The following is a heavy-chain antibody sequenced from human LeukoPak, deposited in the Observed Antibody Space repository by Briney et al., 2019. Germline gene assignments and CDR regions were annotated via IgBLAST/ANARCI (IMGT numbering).Heavy chain of an antibody. Sequence: SETLSLTCTVSGXSINSGTYYWNWMRQHPGKGLEWIGYISYSWSTSYNSSLNSRVTISVDTSKNHFSLKLTSVTAADTAVYYCVRGGYGAYWGQGTLVTVSS. CDR2: ISYSWST. V-gene: IGHV4-31*03. J-gene: IGHJ4*02. D-gene: IGHD5-12*01. CDR1: GXSINSGTYY. CDR3: VRGGYGAY.